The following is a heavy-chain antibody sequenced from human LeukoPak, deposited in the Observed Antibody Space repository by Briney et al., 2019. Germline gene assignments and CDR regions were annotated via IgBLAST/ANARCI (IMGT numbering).Heavy chain of an antibody. Sequence: PSETLSLTCTVSGGSISSGGYYWSWIRQHPGKGLEWIGYIYYSGSTYYNPSLKSRVTISVDTSKNQFSLKLSSVTAADPAVYYCARGGGSLAVAGHPQPWKYYFDYWGQGALVPVSS. V-gene: IGHV4-31*03. J-gene: IGHJ4*02. CDR3: ARGGGSLAVAGHPQPWKYYFDY. CDR2: IYYSGST. D-gene: IGHD6-19*01. CDR1: GGSISSGGYY.